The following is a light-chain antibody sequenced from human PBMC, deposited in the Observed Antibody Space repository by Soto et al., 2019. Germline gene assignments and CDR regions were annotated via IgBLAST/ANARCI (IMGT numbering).Light chain of an antibody. CDR2: GNS. CDR3: QSYDSSLSAFYV. J-gene: IGLJ1*01. Sequence: QSVLTQPPSVSGAPGQRVTISCTGSSSNIGAGYDVHWYQQLPGTAPKLLIYGNSNRPSGVPDRFSGSKSGTSASLAITGLQAEDEAEYYCQSYDSSLSAFYVFGPGTKLTVL. CDR1: SSNIGAGYD. V-gene: IGLV1-40*01.